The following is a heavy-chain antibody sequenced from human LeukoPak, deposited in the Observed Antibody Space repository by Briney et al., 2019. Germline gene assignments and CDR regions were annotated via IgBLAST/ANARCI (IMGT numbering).Heavy chain of an antibody. CDR3: ARGQPYGTDV. Sequence: PEGSLSLSCAASGFTFSNFWMYWVRQAPGKGLVWVSRINSDESSTNYADSVKGRFTISRDNAKNTLYLQMNSLRVEDTAVYYCARGQPYGTDVWGQGTMVTVSS. CDR2: INSDESST. J-gene: IGHJ6*02. CDR1: GFTFSNFW. V-gene: IGHV3-74*01.